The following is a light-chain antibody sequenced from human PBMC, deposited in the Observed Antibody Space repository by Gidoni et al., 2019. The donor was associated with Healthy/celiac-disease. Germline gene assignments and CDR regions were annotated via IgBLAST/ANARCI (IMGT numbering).Light chain of an antibody. J-gene: IGKJ4*01. Sequence: EIVLTQSPGTLSLSPGERATLSCRASQIVSSSYLAWYQQKPGQAPRLPIYRATSRATGIPDRFSGSGSGTDFTLTISRLEPEELAVSYGQLYGSSRTFGGXTKVEIK. V-gene: IGKV3-20*01. CDR3: QLYGSSRT. CDR2: RAT. CDR1: QIVSSSY.